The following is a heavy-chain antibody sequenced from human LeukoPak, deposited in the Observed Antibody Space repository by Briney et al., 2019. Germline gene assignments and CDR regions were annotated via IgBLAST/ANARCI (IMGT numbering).Heavy chain of an antibody. Sequence: GGSLRLSCAASGFTFSNYWMHWVRQAPGKGLVWVSRISTDGSSTTYADSVKGRFTISKDNAKNTLYLEMNSLRAEDTAVYYCARDRYCTTTRCSDYWGQGTLVTVSS. D-gene: IGHD2-2*01. J-gene: IGHJ4*02. CDR1: GFTFSNYW. CDR3: ARDRYCTTTRCSDY. V-gene: IGHV3-74*03. CDR2: ISTDGSST.